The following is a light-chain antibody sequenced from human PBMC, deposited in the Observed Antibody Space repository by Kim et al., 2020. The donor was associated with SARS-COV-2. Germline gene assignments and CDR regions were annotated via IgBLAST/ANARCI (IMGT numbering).Light chain of an antibody. V-gene: IGLV6-57*01. J-gene: IGLJ3*02. Sequence: GKTVTIPCTRSSGSIASNYVQWYQHRPSSSPTTVIYEDNQRPSGVPDRFSGSIDSSSNSASLTISGLKTEDEADYYCQSYDSSLWVFGGGTQLTVL. CDR1: SGSIASNY. CDR3: QSYDSSLWV. CDR2: EDN.